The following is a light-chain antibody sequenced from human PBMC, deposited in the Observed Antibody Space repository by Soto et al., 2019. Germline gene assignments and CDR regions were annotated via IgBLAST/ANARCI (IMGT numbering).Light chain of an antibody. CDR3: QHYNSYSEA. CDR2: KAS. J-gene: IGKJ1*01. CDR1: QGISSY. Sequence: DSQTPDSPSGRSAAVGDGVTIPCRASQGISSYLAWYQQKPGKAPKLLIYKASTLKSGVPSRFSGSGSGTEFTLTISSLQPDDFATYYCQHYNSYSEAFGQGTKVDI. V-gene: IGKV1-5*03.